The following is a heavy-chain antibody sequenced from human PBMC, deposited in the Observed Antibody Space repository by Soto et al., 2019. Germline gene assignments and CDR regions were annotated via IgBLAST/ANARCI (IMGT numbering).Heavy chain of an antibody. D-gene: IGHD6-19*01. V-gene: IGHV3-30*04. CDR2: ISYDGTNK. Sequence: GGSLRLSCAASGFMFSAYAMLWVRQAPGKGLEWVAAISYDGTNKYYADSIKGRFTISRDNSANTLFLQVNSLRREDTAMYYCVRDPSPYTSGWYGIDFWGHGTLVTVSS. J-gene: IGHJ4*01. CDR3: VRDPSPYTSGWYGIDF. CDR1: GFMFSAYA.